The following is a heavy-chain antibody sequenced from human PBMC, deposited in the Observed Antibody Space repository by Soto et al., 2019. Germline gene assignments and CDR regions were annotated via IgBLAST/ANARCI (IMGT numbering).Heavy chain of an antibody. CDR3: ARGPPEGWYQESAFDI. CDR2: ISSSSSTI. CDR1: GFTFSSYS. D-gene: IGHD6-19*01. J-gene: IGHJ3*02. Sequence: EVQLVESGGGLVQPGGSLRLSCAASGFTFSSYSMNWVRQAPGKGLEWVSYISSSSSTIYYADSVKGRFTISRDNAKNSLYLQMNSLRAEDTAVYYCARGPPEGWYQESAFDIWGQGTMVTVSS. V-gene: IGHV3-48*01.